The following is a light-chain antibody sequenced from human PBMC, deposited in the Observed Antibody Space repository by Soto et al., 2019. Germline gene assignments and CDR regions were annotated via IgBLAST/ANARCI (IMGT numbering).Light chain of an antibody. V-gene: IGKV1-39*01. CDR1: QSINKY. Sequence: DIQMTQSPPSLSASVGDRVTISCRASQSINKYLNWYQQKPEKAPKLLIYAASNVQSGVPSRFSGSGSGTDVTFTISRLQPEDFGTYNCQHSYSTVFTFGPGIKVEIK. CDR2: AAS. J-gene: IGKJ3*01. CDR3: QHSYSTVFT.